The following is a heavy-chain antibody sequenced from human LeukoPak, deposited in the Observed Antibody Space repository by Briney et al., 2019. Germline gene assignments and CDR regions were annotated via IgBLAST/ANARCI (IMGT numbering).Heavy chain of an antibody. Sequence: PGGSLRLGCAASGFTFSSYSMNWVRQAPGKGLEWVSSISSSSSYIYYADSVKGRFTISRDNAKNSLYLQMNSLRAEDTAVYYCARDRGYSYGYGYWGQGTLVTVSS. D-gene: IGHD5-18*01. J-gene: IGHJ4*02. CDR2: ISSSSSYI. CDR3: ARDRGYSYGYGY. CDR1: GFTFSSYS. V-gene: IGHV3-21*01.